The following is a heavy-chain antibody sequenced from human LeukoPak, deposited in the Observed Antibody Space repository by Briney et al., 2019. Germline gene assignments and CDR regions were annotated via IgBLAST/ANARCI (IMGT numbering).Heavy chain of an antibody. CDR2: IYYSGST. V-gene: IGHV4-59*01. Sequence: SETLSLTCTVSGGSISSYYWSWIRQPPGKGLEWIGYIYYSGSTNYNPSPKSRVTISVDTSKNQFSLKLSSVTAADTAVYYCARGWGATGYLDYWGQGTLVTVSS. J-gene: IGHJ4*02. D-gene: IGHD1-26*01. CDR3: ARGWGATGYLDY. CDR1: GGSISSYY.